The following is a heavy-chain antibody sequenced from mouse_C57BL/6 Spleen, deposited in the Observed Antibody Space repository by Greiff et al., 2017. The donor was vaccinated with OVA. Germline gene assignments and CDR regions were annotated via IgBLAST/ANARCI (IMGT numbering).Heavy chain of an antibody. Sequence: QVQLQQPGAELVKPGASVKLSCKASGYTFTSYWMQWVKQRPGQGLEWIGEIDPSDSYTNYNQKFKGKATLTVDTSSSTAYMQLSSLTSEDSAVYYCARYRGYYDYDNDWGQGTTLTVSS. CDR3: ARYRGYYDYDND. J-gene: IGHJ2*01. D-gene: IGHD2-4*01. V-gene: IGHV1-50*01. CDR1: GYTFTSYW. CDR2: IDPSDSYT.